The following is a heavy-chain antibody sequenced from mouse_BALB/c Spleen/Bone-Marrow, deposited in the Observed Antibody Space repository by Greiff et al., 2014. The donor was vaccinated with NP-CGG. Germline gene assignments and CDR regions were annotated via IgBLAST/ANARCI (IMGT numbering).Heavy chain of an antibody. J-gene: IGHJ3*01. V-gene: IGHV2-2*02. CDR3: ARNSGGFAY. Sequence: QVQLQQPGPGLVQPSQSLSITCTVSGFSLTSYGVHWVRQSPGKGLEWLGVIWSGGSTDYNAAFISRLSISKDNSKSQVFFKMSSLQANDTAIYYCARNSGGFAYWGQGTLVTVSA. CDR2: IWSGGST. CDR1: GFSLTSYG.